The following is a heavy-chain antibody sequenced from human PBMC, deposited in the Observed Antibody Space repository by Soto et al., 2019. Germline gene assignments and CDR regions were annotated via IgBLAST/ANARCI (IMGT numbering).Heavy chain of an antibody. J-gene: IGHJ6*02. Sequence: PSETPSPTCTVSGCSICWFSWGWVRQPPGNGLDWIGYIYYSGSTNYHPSLKSRVTISVDTSKNQFSLKLSSVTAADTAVYYCASARYYYDSSGYVLSYGMDVWGQGTTVTVSS. CDR2: IYYSGST. CDR1: GCSICWFS. D-gene: IGHD3-22*01. V-gene: IGHV4-59*01. CDR3: ASARYYYDSSGYVLSYGMDV.